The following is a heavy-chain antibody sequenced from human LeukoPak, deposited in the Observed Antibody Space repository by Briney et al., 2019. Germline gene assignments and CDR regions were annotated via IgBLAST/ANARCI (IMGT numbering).Heavy chain of an antibody. J-gene: IGHJ4*02. D-gene: IGHD4-11*01. CDR2: IYYSGST. CDR1: GGSMSSYY. CDR3: ARLRGNYFPDY. V-gene: IGHV4-59*01. Sequence: SETLSLACAVSGGSMSSYYWSWIRQPPGKGLEWIGYIYYSGSTNYNPSLKSRVTISVDTSKNQFSLKLSSVTAADTAVYYCARLRGNYFPDYWGQGTLVTVSS.